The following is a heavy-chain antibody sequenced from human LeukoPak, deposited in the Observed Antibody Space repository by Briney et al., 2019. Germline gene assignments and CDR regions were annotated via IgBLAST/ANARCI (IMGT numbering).Heavy chain of an antibody. Sequence: GGSLRLSCAASGFTFRSYGMHWVRQAPGKGLEWVAVIRYDGSNKYYADSVKGRFTISRDNSKNTLYLQMNSLRAEDTAVYYCSKGLDYGAGSAFDIWGQGTMVTVSS. V-gene: IGHV3-30*02. CDR3: SKGLDYGAGSAFDI. CDR1: GFTFRSYG. CDR2: IRYDGSNK. D-gene: IGHD4-17*01. J-gene: IGHJ3*02.